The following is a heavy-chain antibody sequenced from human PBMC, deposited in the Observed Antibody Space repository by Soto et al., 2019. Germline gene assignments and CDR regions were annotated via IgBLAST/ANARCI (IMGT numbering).Heavy chain of an antibody. J-gene: IGHJ6*03. CDR2: INHSGST. CDR3: ARAPGDLDLYSYSMDV. D-gene: IGHD2-21*02. V-gene: IGHV4-34*01. Sequence: SETLSLTCAVYGGSFSGYYWSWIRQPPGKGLEWIGEINHSGSTNYNPSLKSRVTISVDTSKNQFSLKLSSVTAADTAVYYCARAPGDLDLYSYSMDVRGKATTVTVSS. CDR1: GGSFSGYY.